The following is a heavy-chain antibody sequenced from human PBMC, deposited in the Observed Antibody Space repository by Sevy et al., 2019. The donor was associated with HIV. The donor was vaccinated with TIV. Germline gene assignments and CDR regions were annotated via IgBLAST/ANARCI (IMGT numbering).Heavy chain of an antibody. CDR1: GFTYSSYG. J-gene: IGHJ6*02. Sequence: GGSLRLSCAASGFTYSSYGMHWVRQAPGKGLEWVGRIKSKADGGTTDYAAPVKGRFTISRDDSKNTLYLQMNSLKTDDTAVYYCTTDPIIVLLVTDGLDVWGQGTTVTVSS. CDR2: IKSKADGGTT. V-gene: IGHV3-15*01. CDR3: TTDPIIVLLVTDGLDV. D-gene: IGHD2-8*02.